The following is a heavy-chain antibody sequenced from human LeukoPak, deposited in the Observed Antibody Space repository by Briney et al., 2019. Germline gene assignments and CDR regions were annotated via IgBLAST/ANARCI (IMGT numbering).Heavy chain of an antibody. CDR1: GYTFTSYA. D-gene: IGHD3-22*01. J-gene: IGHJ3*02. CDR2: INTNTGNP. V-gene: IGHV7-4-1*02. CDR3: ARGAMIVPDDAFDI. Sequence: ASVKVSCKASGYTFTSYATNWVRQAPGQGLEWMGWINTNTGNPTYAQGFTGRFVFSLDTSVSTTYLQISSLKAEDTAVYYCARGAMIVPDDAFDIWGQGTMVTVSS.